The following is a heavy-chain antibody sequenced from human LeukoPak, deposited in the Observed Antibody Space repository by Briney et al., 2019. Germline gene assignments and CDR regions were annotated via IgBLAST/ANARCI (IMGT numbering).Heavy chain of an antibody. Sequence: SETLSLTCTVSGGSISSYYWSWIRQPPGKGLEWIGYISYSGSTNYNPSLKSRVTISVDMSKNQFSLKLSSVTAADTAVYYCARGGSGYDAFDYWGQGTLVTVSS. CDR1: GGSISSYY. J-gene: IGHJ4*02. CDR2: ISYSGST. V-gene: IGHV4-59*01. D-gene: IGHD5-12*01. CDR3: ARGGSGYDAFDY.